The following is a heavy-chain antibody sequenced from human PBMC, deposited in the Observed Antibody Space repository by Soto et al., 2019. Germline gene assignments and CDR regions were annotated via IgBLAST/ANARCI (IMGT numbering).Heavy chain of an antibody. D-gene: IGHD2-2*01. Sequence: SETLALTCAVSGGSISSGGYSWSWIRQPPGKGLEWIGYIYHSGSTYYNPSLKSRVTISVDRSKNQFSLKLSSVTAADTAVYYCARVPDRWGQGTLVTVS. CDR2: IYHSGST. J-gene: IGHJ5*02. CDR3: ARVPDR. V-gene: IGHV4-30-2*01. CDR1: GGSISSGGYS.